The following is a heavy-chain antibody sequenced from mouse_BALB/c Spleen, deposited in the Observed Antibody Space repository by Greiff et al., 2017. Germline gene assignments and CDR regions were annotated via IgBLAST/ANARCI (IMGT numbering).Heavy chain of an antibody. CDR1: GFTFSSYA. D-gene: IGHD1-1*01. V-gene: IGHV5-9-3*01. J-gene: IGHJ2*01. CDR3: GRQDYYGSRYYFAY. CDR2: ICSGGSYT. Sequence: EVKLVESGGGLVKPGGSLKLSCAASGFTFSSYAMSWVRQTPEKRLEWVATICSGGSYTYYPDSVKGRFTISRDNAKNTLYLQMSSLRSEDTAIYYCGRQDYYGSRYYFAYWGQGTTLTVSA.